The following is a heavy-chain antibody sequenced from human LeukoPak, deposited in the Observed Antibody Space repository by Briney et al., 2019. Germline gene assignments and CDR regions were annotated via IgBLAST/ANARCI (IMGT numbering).Heavy chain of an antibody. CDR2: INGYNGKT. CDR3: ARVAGYSSSWYDY. Sequence: ASVKVSCKASGYIFTNFGMSWVRQAPGQGLEWMGWINGYNGKTNYSQKFQDRVIMTTDTSTSTAYMELRSLRSDDTAVYYCARVAGYSSSWYDYWGQGTLVTVSS. V-gene: IGHV1-18*01. CDR1: GYIFTNFG. J-gene: IGHJ4*02. D-gene: IGHD6-13*01.